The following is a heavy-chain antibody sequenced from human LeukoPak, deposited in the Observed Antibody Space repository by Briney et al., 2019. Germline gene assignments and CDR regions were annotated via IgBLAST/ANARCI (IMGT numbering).Heavy chain of an antibody. CDR1: GFTFSSYT. CDR2: ISYDGSNK. V-gene: IGHV3-30-3*01. D-gene: IGHD4/OR15-4a*01. J-gene: IGHJ4*02. CDR3: AKDHLTMIDY. Sequence: HPGGSLRLSCAASGFTFSSYTMHWVRQAPGKGLEWVAVISYDGSNKYYADSVKGRFTISRDNSKNTLYLQMNSLRAEDTAVYYCAKDHLTMIDYWGQGTLVTVSS.